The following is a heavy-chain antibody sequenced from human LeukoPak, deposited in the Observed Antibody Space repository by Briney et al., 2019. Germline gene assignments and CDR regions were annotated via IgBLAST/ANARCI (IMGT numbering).Heavy chain of an antibody. V-gene: IGHV3-15*07. J-gene: IGHJ4*02. CDR2: LKSITDGGTT. Sequence: GGSLILSCAASGFTFSNAWMNWVRQAPGQGLEWVGRLKSITDGGTTDYAAPVKGRFTISRDDSKNTLYLQMNSLKTEDTAVYYCTTGRDIVVVTAILGFDYWGQGTLVTVSS. D-gene: IGHD2-21*02. CDR3: TTGRDIVVVTAILGFDY. CDR1: GFTFSNAW.